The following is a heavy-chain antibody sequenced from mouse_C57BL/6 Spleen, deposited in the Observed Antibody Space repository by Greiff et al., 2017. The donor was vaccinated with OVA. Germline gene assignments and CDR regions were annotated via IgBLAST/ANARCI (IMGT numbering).Heavy chain of an antibody. CDR2: INPNNGGT. Sequence: VQLQQSGPELVKPGASVKISCKASGYTFTDYYMNWVKQSHGKSLEWIGDINPNNGGTSYNQKFKGKATLTVDKSSSTAYMELRSLTSEDSAVYYCARGDSHYYGSSYGAMDYWGQGTSVTVSS. CDR1: GYTFTDYY. J-gene: IGHJ4*01. CDR3: ARGDSHYYGSSYGAMDY. V-gene: IGHV1-26*01. D-gene: IGHD1-1*01.